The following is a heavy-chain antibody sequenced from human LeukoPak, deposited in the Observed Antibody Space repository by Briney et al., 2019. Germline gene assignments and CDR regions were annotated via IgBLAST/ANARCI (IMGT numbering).Heavy chain of an antibody. D-gene: IGHD3-10*01. CDR2: FNDTGSST. J-gene: IGHJ4*02. CDR3: AKDLLRIYWRTFDS. V-gene: IGHV3-23*01. Sequence: PGGSLRLSCVASGFDFSSHAMTWVRQAPGKGLEWVSSFNDTGSSTYYADSVKGRFTISRDNSKNTLYLQMTNLGAEDTAVYFCAKDLLRIYWRTFDSWGQGALVIVSS. CDR1: GFDFSSHA.